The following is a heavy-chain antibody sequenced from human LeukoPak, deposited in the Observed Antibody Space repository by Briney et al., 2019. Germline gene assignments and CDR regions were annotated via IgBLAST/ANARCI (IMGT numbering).Heavy chain of an antibody. CDR3: ARGQGHIVVVTAIPAMDV. V-gene: IGHV3-7*01. Sequence: GGSLRLSCAASGFSFRDYWMSWVRQAPGKGLEWVADITPDGSGKTYVDSVRGRFTISRDNAKQSLYVQMDTLTAEDTAVYYCARGQGHIVVVTAIPAMDVWGQGTTVTVSS. D-gene: IGHD2-21*02. CDR1: GFSFRDYW. CDR2: ITPDGSGK. J-gene: IGHJ6*02.